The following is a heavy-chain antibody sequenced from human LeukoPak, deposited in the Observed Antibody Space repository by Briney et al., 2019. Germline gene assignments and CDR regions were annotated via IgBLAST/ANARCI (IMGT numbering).Heavy chain of an antibody. J-gene: IGHJ4*02. CDR2: ISYDGSNK. CDR1: GFTFSSYA. CDR3: ARSIYYYDSSGYRPCYYFDY. Sequence: GGSLRLSCAASGFTFSSYAMHWVRQAPGKGLEWVAVISYDGSNKYYADSVKGRFTISRDNSKNTLYLQMNSLRAEDTAVYYCARSIYYYDSSGYRPCYYFDYWGQGTLVTVSS. V-gene: IGHV3-30*04. D-gene: IGHD3-22*01.